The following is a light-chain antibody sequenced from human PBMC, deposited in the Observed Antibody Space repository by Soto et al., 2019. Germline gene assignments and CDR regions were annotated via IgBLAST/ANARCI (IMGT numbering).Light chain of an antibody. Sequence: EIVMTQSPATLSVSPGERATLSPSASQSVRGNLAWYQQRPGQSPRLLIYGASSRATGIPARFSGSGSGTEFTLSISSLQSEDFAVYYCQQYNNWPFITFGQGTRLEIK. CDR3: QQYNNWPFIT. CDR2: GAS. V-gene: IGKV3-15*01. J-gene: IGKJ5*01. CDR1: QSVRGN.